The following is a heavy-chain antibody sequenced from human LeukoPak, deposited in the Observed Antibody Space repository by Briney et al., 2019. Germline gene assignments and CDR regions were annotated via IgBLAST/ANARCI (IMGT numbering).Heavy chain of an antibody. J-gene: IGHJ6*02. CDR2: INSDGSST. D-gene: IGHD1-14*01. V-gene: IGHV3-74*01. Sequence: GGSLRLSCAASGFTFSSYWMHWVRQAPGKGLVWVSRINSDGSSTSYADSVKGRFTISRDNAKNTLYLHMNSLRAEDTAVYYCASPGTSMNYYYYGMDVWGQGTTVTVSS. CDR1: GFTFSSYW. CDR3: ASPGTSMNYYYYGMDV.